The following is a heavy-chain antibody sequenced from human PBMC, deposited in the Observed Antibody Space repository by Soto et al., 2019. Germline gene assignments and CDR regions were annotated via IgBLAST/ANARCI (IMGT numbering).Heavy chain of an antibody. J-gene: IGHJ3*02. CDR2: ISGSGGST. Sequence: EVQLLESGGGLVQPGGSLRLSCAASGFTFSSYAMSWVRQAPGKGLEWVSAISGSGGSTYYADSVKGRFTISRDNSKNTLYLQMNSLRAEDTAVYYCAKMFNYYGSGRGGSVKIVDAFDIWGQGTMVTVSS. V-gene: IGHV3-23*01. CDR1: GFTFSSYA. CDR3: AKMFNYYGSGRGGSVKIVDAFDI. D-gene: IGHD3-10*01.